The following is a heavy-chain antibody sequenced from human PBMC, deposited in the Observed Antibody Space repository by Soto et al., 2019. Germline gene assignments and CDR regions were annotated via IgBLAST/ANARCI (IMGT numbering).Heavy chain of an antibody. D-gene: IGHD4-17*01. V-gene: IGHV5-51*01. Sequence: GSLKISCKGSGYIFTNYWIGWVRQMPGKGLEWMGIIYPGDSDTRYSPSFQGQVTISADWSISTAYLQWSSLKASDTAMYYCARQPYGDYDAMYVWGQGTSVTVSS. CDR2: IYPGDSDT. J-gene: IGHJ6*02. CDR1: GYIFTNYW. CDR3: ARQPYGDYDAMYV.